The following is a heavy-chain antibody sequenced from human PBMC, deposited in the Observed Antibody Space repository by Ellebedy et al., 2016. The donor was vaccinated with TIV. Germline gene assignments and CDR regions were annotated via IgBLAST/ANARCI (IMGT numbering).Heavy chain of an antibody. D-gene: IGHD2-2*01. J-gene: IGHJ4*02. V-gene: IGHV3-33*01. CDR2: IWFDGSKE. CDR3: ARPSDQLLSYYFDS. CDR1: GFTFGRYG. Sequence: GESLKISCAASGFTFGRYGMHWVRQAPGKGLEWVAVIWFDGSKEFYADSVKGRFTISRDDSKNEVFLQMSSLRAEDTAVYYCARPSDQLLSYYFDSWGQGTLVTVSS.